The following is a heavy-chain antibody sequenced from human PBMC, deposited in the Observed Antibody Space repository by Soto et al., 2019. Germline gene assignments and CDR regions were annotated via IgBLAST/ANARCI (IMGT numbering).Heavy chain of an antibody. CDR1: GFTFSSYS. Sequence: GGSLRLSCAASGFTFSSYSMNWVRQAPGKGLGWVSSISSSSSYIYYADSVKGRFTISRDNAKNSLYLQMNSLRAEDTAVYYCASGEYYYYYGMDVWGQGTTVTVSS. CDR2: ISSSSSYI. V-gene: IGHV3-21*01. D-gene: IGHD3-10*01. J-gene: IGHJ6*02. CDR3: ASGEYYYYYGMDV.